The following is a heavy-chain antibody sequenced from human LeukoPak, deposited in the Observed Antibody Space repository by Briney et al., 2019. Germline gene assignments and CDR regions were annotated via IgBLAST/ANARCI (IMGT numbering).Heavy chain of an antibody. V-gene: IGHV1-2*02. CDR3: VRGGPLVREVLKEVFDC. CDR1: GYSLTAYY. J-gene: IGHJ4*02. Sequence: ASVKVSCKTSGYSLTAYYLHWMRQAPGQGLEWMAWINPNSGVTDVAQKFQGRVTMTRDTSSSTVHMELSSLRSDDTAVYYCVRGGPLVREVLKEVFDCWGQGTLVTVSS. D-gene: IGHD6-6*01. CDR2: INPNSGVT.